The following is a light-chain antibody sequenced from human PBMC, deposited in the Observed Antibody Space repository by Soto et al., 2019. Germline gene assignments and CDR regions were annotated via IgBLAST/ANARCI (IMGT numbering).Light chain of an antibody. J-gene: IGKJ4*01. Sequence: DIQMTQSPPSLSASVSDRVTITCRASQDVSNDLGWFQQKPGKAPKRLIFGASNLQSGVPSRFSGSRSGTDFTLTISSLQPEDVATYYCQKYDSAPHTFGGGTKVDIK. V-gene: IGKV1-27*01. CDR1: QDVSND. CDR2: GAS. CDR3: QKYDSAPHT.